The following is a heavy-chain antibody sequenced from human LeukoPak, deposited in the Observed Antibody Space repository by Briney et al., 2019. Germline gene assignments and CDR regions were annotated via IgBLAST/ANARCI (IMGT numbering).Heavy chain of an antibody. Sequence: PGGSLRLSCAASGFTFITYAMSWVRQAPGKGLEWVSSIGGSGGRTYYADSVTGRFSISRDNSKNMVYLQMNSLRAADTAVYYCARENRDSNGWSWGQGTLVTVSS. CDR2: IGGSGGRT. CDR3: ARENRDSNGWS. J-gene: IGHJ1*01. V-gene: IGHV3-23*01. CDR1: GFTFITYA. D-gene: IGHD6-19*01.